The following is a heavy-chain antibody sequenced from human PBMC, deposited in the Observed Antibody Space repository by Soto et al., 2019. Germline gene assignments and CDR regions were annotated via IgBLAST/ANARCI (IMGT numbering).Heavy chain of an antibody. CDR3: AKSLLFVDHAYMDV. V-gene: IGHV1-69*02. Sequence: QVQLVQAGAELKKPGSSVKVSCEASGGSFISYSFNWVRQAPGQGPEWMGRIIPIQNKANYALKFQDRVTITEYRSTRTAYMELRSRRPEDTAVYYCAKSLLFVDHAYMDVWGKGTTVTVSS. CDR2: IIPIQNKA. CDR1: GGSFISYS. J-gene: IGHJ6*03. D-gene: IGHD2-15*01.